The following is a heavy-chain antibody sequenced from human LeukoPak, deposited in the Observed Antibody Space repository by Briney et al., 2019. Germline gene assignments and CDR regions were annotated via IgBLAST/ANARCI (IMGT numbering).Heavy chain of an antibody. CDR2: ICHSGGT. J-gene: IGHJ4*02. D-gene: IGHD6-13*01. CDR3: ARVLAKMDSSPQDY. V-gene: IGHV4-34*01. CDR1: GGSFSGHF. Sequence: SSETLSLTCTVYGGSFSGHFWSWIRQPPGKGLEWVGEICHSGGTNYHPSLKSRVTISVDTSKNQFSLTLSSVTAADTAVYYCARVLAKMDSSPQDYWGQGTLVTVSS.